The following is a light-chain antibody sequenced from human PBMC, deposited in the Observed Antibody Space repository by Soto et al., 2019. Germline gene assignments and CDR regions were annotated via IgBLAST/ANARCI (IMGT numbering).Light chain of an antibody. Sequence: QSVLTQPPSASATPGQRVTISCSGRSSDVGSNTVNWYQQFPGAAPKLLIYSNDQRPSGVPDRFSASKSGTSASLAMSGLQSDDEADYFCATWDDSMFGPVFGTGTKATVL. CDR1: SSDVGSNT. J-gene: IGLJ1*01. CDR2: SND. V-gene: IGLV1-44*01. CDR3: ATWDDSMFGPV.